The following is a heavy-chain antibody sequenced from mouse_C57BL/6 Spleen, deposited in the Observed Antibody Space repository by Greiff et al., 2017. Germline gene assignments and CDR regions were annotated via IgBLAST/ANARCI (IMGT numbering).Heavy chain of an antibody. CDR2: ISYDGSST. CDR3: ARDQYYGSSYRYFDY. D-gene: IGHD1-1*01. J-gene: IGHJ2*01. Sequence: DVKLVESEGGLVQPGSSMKLSCTASGFTFSDYYMAWVRQVPEKGLEWVANISYDGSSTYYLDSLKSRFIISRDNAKNILYLQMSSLKSEDTATYYCARDQYYGSSYRYFDYWGQGTTLTVSS. CDR1: GFTFSDYY. V-gene: IGHV5-16*01.